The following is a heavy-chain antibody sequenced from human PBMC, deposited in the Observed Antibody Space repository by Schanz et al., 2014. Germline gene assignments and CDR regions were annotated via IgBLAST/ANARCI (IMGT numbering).Heavy chain of an antibody. J-gene: IGHJ4*02. D-gene: IGHD5-12*01. Sequence: QVQLVESRGGVVQPGRSLRLSCAVSGFTFSSYGMHWVRQAPGKGLEWVALISYDGSNKHYADSVKGRFTISRDNSKKTLYVQMNSLRAEDTAVYYCARDRPSGYALDFWGQGTLVTVSS. CDR1: GFTFSSYG. CDR3: ARDRPSGYALDF. V-gene: IGHV3-30*03. CDR2: ISYDGSNK.